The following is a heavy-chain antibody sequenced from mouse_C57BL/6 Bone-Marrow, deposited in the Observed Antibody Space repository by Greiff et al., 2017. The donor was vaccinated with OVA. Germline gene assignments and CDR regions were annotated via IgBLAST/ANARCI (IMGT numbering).Heavy chain of an antibody. CDR2: ISNGGGST. Sequence: EVQGVESGGGLVQPGGSLKLSCAASGFTFSDYYMYWVRQTPEKRLEWVAYISNGGGSTYYPDTVKGRFTISRDNAKNTLYLQMSRLKSEDTAMYYCARGLAYFDYWGQGTTLTVSS. CDR3: ARGLAYFDY. CDR1: GFTFSDYY. J-gene: IGHJ2*01. V-gene: IGHV5-12*01. D-gene: IGHD4-1*01.